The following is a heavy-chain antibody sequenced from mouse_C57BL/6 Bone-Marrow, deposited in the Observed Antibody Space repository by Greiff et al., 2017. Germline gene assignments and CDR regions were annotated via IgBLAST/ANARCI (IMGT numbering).Heavy chain of an antibody. J-gene: IGHJ2*01. CDR2: IYPGDGDT. D-gene: IGHD1-1*01. CDR3: AREGDYCGKGDFGY. CDR1: GYAFSSSW. V-gene: IGHV1-82*01. Sequence: QVQLQQSGPELVKPGASVKISCKASGYAFSSSWMNWVKQRPGKGLEWIGRIYPGDGDTNYNGKFKGKATLTADKSSSTAYMQLSSLTSEDSAVYFCAREGDYCGKGDFGYWGQGTTLTVSS.